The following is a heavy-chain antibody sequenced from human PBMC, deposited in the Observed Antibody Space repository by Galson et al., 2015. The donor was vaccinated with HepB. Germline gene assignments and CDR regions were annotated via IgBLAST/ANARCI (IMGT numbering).Heavy chain of an antibody. CDR2: ISYDGSNK. CDR1: GFTFSSYA. D-gene: IGHD3-10*01. J-gene: IGHJ4*02. Sequence: SLRLSCAASGFTFSSYAMHWVRQAPGKGLEWVAVISYDGSNKYYADSVKGRFTISRDNSKNTLYLQMNSLRAEDTAVYYCARPRPYYGSGSYYLDYWGQGTLVTVSS. V-gene: IGHV3-30-3*01. CDR3: ARPRPYYGSGSYYLDY.